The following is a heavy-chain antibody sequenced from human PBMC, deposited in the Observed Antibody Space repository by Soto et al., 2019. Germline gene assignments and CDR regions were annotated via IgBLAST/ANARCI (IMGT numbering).Heavy chain of an antibody. Sequence: QVQLVQSGAEVKKPGASVKVSCKASGYTFTSYGISWVRQAPGQGLEWMGWISAYNGNTNYAQKLQGRVAMTTDTSTSTAYMELRSLRSDDTAVYYCARDRVSKQLVRGAGMDVWGQGTTVTVSS. V-gene: IGHV1-18*01. CDR3: ARDRVSKQLVRGAGMDV. J-gene: IGHJ6*02. D-gene: IGHD6-6*01. CDR1: GYTFTSYG. CDR2: ISAYNGNT.